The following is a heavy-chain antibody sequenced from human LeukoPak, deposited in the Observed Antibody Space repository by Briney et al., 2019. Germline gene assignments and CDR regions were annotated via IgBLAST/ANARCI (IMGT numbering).Heavy chain of an antibody. V-gene: IGHV3-48*04. CDR1: GFTFSRYA. CDR2: ISSSGSTI. Sequence: PGGSLRLSCAASGFTFSRYAMSWVRQAPGKGLEWVSYISSSGSTIYYADSVKGRFTISRDNAKNSLYLQMNSLRAEDTAVYYCARDRYYYDSSGYLFDYWGQGTLVTVSS. CDR3: ARDRYYYDSSGYLFDY. J-gene: IGHJ4*02. D-gene: IGHD3-22*01.